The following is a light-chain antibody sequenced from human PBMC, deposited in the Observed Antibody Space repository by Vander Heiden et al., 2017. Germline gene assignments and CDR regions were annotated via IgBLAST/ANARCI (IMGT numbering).Light chain of an antibody. CDR3: AAWDDSLSVV. V-gene: IGLV1-47*01. CDR2: RNN. CDR1: SSNIGSNY. J-gene: IGLJ2*01. Sequence: QSVLTQPPSASGTPGQRVTISCSGSSSNIGSNYVYWYQQLPGTAPKLLIYRNNQRPSGVPDRFSGSKSGTSASLAISGLRSEDKADYYCAAWDDSLSVVFGGGTKLTVL.